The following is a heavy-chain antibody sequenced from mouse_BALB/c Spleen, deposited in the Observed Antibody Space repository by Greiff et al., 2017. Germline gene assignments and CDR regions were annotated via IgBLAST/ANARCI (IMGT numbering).Heavy chain of an antibody. CDR1: GYTFTSYW. J-gene: IGHJ4*01. Sequence: VQLQESGAELVKPGASVKLSCKTSGYTFTSYWIQWVKQRPGQGLGWIGEIFPGTGTTYYNEKFKGKATLTIDTSSSTAYMQLSSLTSEDSAVYFCARSPYGNYDYAMDYWGQGTSVTVSS. CDR3: ARSPYGNYDYAMDY. D-gene: IGHD2-10*02. CDR2: IFPGTGTT. V-gene: IGHV1S132*01.